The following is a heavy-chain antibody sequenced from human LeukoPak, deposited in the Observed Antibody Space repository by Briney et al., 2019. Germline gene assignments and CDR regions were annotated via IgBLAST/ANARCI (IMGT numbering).Heavy chain of an antibody. CDR2: IYPGDSDT. V-gene: IGHV5-51*01. Sequence: GESLKISCKGSGYSFTSYWIGWVRQMPGKGLEWMGIIYPGDSDTRHSPSFQGQVTISADKSISTAYLQWSSLKASDTAMYYCARRITTTYYYGSGSLYYFDYWGQGTLVTVSS. CDR1: GYSFTSYW. CDR3: ARRITTTYYYGSGSLYYFDY. D-gene: IGHD3-10*01. J-gene: IGHJ4*02.